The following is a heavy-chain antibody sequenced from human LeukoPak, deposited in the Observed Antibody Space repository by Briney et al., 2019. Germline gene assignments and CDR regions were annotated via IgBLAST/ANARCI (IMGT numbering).Heavy chain of an antibody. Sequence: SQTLSLTCTVSGGSISSGSYYWSWIRQPAGKGLEWIGRIYTSGSTNYNPSLKSRVTISVDTSKNQFSLKLSSVTAADTAVYYCARLPGGDIVVVPAAIHFDYWGQGTLVTVSS. CDR1: GGSISSGSYY. CDR3: ARLPGGDIVVVPAAIHFDY. V-gene: IGHV4-61*02. CDR2: IYTSGST. D-gene: IGHD2-2*02. J-gene: IGHJ4*02.